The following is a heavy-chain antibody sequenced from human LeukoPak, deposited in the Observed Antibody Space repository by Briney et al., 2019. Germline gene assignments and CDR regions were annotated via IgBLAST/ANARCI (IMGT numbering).Heavy chain of an antibody. V-gene: IGHV3-20*04. D-gene: IGHD3-10*01. CDR1: GFTFNTYV. CDR2: INWNGGST. Sequence: PGGSLRLSCAASGFTFNTYVMSWVRQAPGKGLEWVSGINWNGGSTGYADSVKGRFTISRDNAKNSLYLQMNSLRAEDTALYYCATQRREDVLLWFGESYYFDYWGQGTLVTVSS. CDR3: ATQRREDVLLWFGESYYFDY. J-gene: IGHJ4*02.